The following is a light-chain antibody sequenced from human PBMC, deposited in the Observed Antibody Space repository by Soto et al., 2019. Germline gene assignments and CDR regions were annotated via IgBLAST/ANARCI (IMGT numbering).Light chain of an antibody. CDR3: QQYGSSPLT. CDR2: AAS. Sequence: EIVLAQSPGTLSLSPGQRATLSCRASQSVSRDYEAWYQHKPGQAPRLLIYAASSRPSGIPDRFGGSGSGTDFTLTISRLEPEDFALYYCQQYGSSPLTFGGGTRVEFK. J-gene: IGKJ4*01. CDR1: QSVSRDY. V-gene: IGKV3-20*01.